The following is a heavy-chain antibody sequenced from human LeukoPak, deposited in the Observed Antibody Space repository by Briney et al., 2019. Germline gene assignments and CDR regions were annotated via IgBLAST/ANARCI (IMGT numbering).Heavy chain of an antibody. CDR1: EFTFSSYS. J-gene: IGHJ5*02. Sequence: GYLRLSCAASEFTFSSYSLNWVRQAPGEGLEWVSSISNSSSYIYYADSVKSRFTISIDNAKNPLYLKVNSLRAEDTAVYYCARNLYRDIVVVVAADLWGQGTLVTVSS. D-gene: IGHD2-15*01. V-gene: IGHV3-21*01. CDR3: ARNLYRDIVVVVAADL. CDR2: ISNSSSYI.